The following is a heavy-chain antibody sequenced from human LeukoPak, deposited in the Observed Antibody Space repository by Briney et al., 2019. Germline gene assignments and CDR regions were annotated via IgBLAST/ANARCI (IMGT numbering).Heavy chain of an antibody. D-gene: IGHD2-15*01. CDR3: ARDRNLVYCNCVSCYPGLYFDY. Sequence: SQTLSLTCTVSGGSLIKYDYYWSWIRQPPGKGLEWIGYIYYSGSTYYNPSLKSRVTISVDTSKNQFSLKLSPVTAADTAVYYCARDRNLVYCNCVSCYPGLYFDYWGQGTLVTVSS. CDR2: IYYSGST. J-gene: IGHJ4*02. V-gene: IGHV4-30-4*01. CDR1: GGSLIKYDYY.